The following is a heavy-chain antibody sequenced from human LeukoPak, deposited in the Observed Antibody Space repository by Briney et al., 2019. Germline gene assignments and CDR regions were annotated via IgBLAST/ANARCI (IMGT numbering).Heavy chain of an antibody. V-gene: IGHV3-33*08. CDR1: GFTFSSYA. CDR3: ARDVWFGDYRWFDP. D-gene: IGHD3-10*01. Sequence: PGRSLRLSCAASGFTFSSYAMHWVRQAPGKGLEWVAVIRYDGSAYSYADSVKGRFTISRDNSKNTLYLQMNSLRAEDTAVYFCARDVWFGDYRWFDPWGQGTPVTVSS. CDR2: IRYDGSAY. J-gene: IGHJ5*02.